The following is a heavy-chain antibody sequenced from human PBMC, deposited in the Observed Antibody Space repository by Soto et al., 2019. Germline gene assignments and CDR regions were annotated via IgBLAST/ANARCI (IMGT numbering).Heavy chain of an antibody. CDR2: TDHSGIA. V-gene: IGHV4-39*07. D-gene: IGHD6-6*01. Sequence: ETLSLTFTVSVDSVSSGSYYWSWIRLPQGKPLEWIGTTDHSGIAYYNGSLKGRVTISIDPSKSQFSLKVLSVTAADTAVYSCASAQLGFYSSSWTKGFYLDFWGQGTLVTISS. CDR3: ASAQLGFYSSSWTKGFYLDF. J-gene: IGHJ4*02. CDR1: VDSVSSGSYY.